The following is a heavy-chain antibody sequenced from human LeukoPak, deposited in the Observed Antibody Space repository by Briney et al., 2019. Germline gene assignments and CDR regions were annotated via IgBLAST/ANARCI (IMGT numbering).Heavy chain of an antibody. D-gene: IGHD3-10*01. CDR1: GFTFTTYW. Sequence: GGSLRLSCAASGFTFTTYWMTWVRQAPGKGLEWVANINQDGTEKYYVDSGKGRFTISRDNAKNSLYLQMNSLRVEDTAVYYCAKVAKYYYGSETYYFFEHWGQGTPVTASS. CDR3: AKVAKYYYGSETYYFFEH. J-gene: IGHJ4*02. V-gene: IGHV3-7*01. CDR2: INQDGTEK.